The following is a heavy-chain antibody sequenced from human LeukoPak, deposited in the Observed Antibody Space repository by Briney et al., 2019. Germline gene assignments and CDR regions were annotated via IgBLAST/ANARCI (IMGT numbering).Heavy chain of an antibody. CDR2: IKQDGSEK. J-gene: IGHJ4*02. D-gene: IGHD6-19*01. Sequence: GGSLRLSCAASGFTFSSKWMSWVRQAPGKGLEWVANIKQDGSEKYYVDSVKGRFTISRDNAKNSLYLQMNSLRAEDTAVYYCARDLIAVAESHFDYWGQGTLVTVAS. CDR3: ARDLIAVAESHFDY. V-gene: IGHV3-7*01. CDR1: GFTFSSKW.